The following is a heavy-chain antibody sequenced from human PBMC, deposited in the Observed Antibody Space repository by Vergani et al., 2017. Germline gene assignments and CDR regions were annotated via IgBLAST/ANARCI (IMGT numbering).Heavy chain of an antibody. J-gene: IGHJ4*02. CDR2: IRYDGSNT. V-gene: IGHV3-30*02. Sequence: QVQLVESGGGVVQPGGSLRLSCGASGFTFSNYGMHWVRQAPGKGLEWVTFIRYDGSNTYYADSVKGRFTISRDNSKNTLFLQMNSLRPEDTAVYYCARDTGTGSRYFDDWGQGTLVTVSS. CDR1: GFTFSNYG. D-gene: IGHD3/OR15-3a*01. CDR3: ARDTGTGSRYFDD.